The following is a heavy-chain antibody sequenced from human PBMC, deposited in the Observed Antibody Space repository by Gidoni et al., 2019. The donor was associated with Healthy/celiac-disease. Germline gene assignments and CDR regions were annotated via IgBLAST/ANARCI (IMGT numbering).Heavy chain of an antibody. CDR1: GFTFSSHA. CDR2: ISVSGGST. D-gene: IGHD3-3*01. V-gene: IGHV3-23*01. CDR3: AKKVDFGVVRGLGY. J-gene: IGHJ4*02. Sequence: EVQLLESGGGLVQPGGSLRLSCAASGFTFSSHAMSWVRQAPGKGLEWVSAISVSGGSTYYADSVKGRFTISRDNSKNTLYLQMNSLRAEDTAVYYCAKKVDFGVVRGLGYWGQGTLVTVSS.